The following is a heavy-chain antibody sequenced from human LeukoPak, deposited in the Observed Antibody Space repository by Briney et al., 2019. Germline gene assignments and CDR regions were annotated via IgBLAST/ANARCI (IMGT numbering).Heavy chain of an antibody. D-gene: IGHD1-14*01. CDR1: RFILSSYW. V-gene: IGHV3-74*01. CDR2: INTDGSST. J-gene: IGHJ4*02. CDR3: ASRTGVY. Sequence: GGSLRLSCGASRFILSSYWMHWLRQAPGKGLVWVSRINTDGSSTNYADSVKGRFTISRDNAMNTLYLQVNNLRAEDTAVYYCASRTGVYWGQGTLVSVSS.